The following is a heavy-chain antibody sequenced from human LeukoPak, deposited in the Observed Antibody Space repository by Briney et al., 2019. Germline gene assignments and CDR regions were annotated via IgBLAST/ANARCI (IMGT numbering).Heavy chain of an antibody. J-gene: IGHJ5*02. Sequence: SETLSLTCGVSGGSISRGNWWSWVRQPPGKGLEWIGEIYHSGSTNYNPSLKSRVTISVDTSKNQFSLKLSSVTAADTAVYYCARSPKKDTVTTGDTVWFDPWGQGTLVTVSS. D-gene: IGHD4-17*01. V-gene: IGHV4-4*02. CDR2: IYHSGST. CDR1: GGSISRGNW. CDR3: ARSPKKDTVTTGDTVWFDP.